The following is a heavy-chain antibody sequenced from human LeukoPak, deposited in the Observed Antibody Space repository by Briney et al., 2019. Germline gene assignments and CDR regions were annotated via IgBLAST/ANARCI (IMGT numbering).Heavy chain of an antibody. CDR1: GYTLTELS. J-gene: IGHJ5*02. D-gene: IGHD3-10*01. V-gene: IGHV1-46*01. CDR3: ARDGSGSADWFDP. CDR2: INTSGGST. Sequence: ASVKVSCKVSGYTLTELSMHWVRQAPGQGLEWMGIINTSGGSTSYAQKFQGRVTMTRDMSTSTVYMELSSLRSEDTAVYYCARDGSGSADWFDPWGQGTLVTVSS.